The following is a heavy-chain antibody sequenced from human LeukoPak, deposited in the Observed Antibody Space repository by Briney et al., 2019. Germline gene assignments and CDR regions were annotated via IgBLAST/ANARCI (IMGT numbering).Heavy chain of an antibody. J-gene: IGHJ2*01. V-gene: IGHV4-59*01. Sequence: PSETLSLTCTASGGSISSYYWSWIRQPPGKGRGWIGYIYYSGSTNYNPSLKSRVTISVDTSKNQFSLRLSSVTAADTAVYYCAREGSEMATAYWYFDLWGRGTLVTVSS. D-gene: IGHD5-24*01. CDR3: AREGSEMATAYWYFDL. CDR1: GGSISSYY. CDR2: IYYSGST.